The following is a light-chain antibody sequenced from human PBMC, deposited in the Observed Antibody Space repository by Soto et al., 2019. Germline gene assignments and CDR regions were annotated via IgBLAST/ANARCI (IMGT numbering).Light chain of an antibody. Sequence: QSVLTQPASVSGSPGQSITISCTGTSSDVGGYNHVSWYQQHPGKAPKLMIYEVSNRPSGVSNRLSGSKSGNTASLTISGLQAEDEADYYCSSYTSRTTVVFGGGTKLTVL. CDR2: EVS. V-gene: IGLV2-14*01. J-gene: IGLJ2*01. CDR3: SSYTSRTTVV. CDR1: SSDVGGYNH.